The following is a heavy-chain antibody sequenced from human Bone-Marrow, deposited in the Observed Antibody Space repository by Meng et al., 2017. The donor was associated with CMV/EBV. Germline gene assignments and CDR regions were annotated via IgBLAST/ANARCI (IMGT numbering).Heavy chain of an antibody. J-gene: IGHJ4*02. Sequence: SETLSLTCTVSAGSLSSTTYYWGWVRQPPGKGLEWIGHVHYSGSTYYNPSLKSRVTVSEDMSKNQFSLTLTSLTAADTSVYFCGRVYGDYGAYFDYWGQGTMVTVSS. CDR2: VHYSGST. CDR1: AGSLSSTTYY. V-gene: IGHV4-39*07. CDR3: GRVYGDYGAYFDY. D-gene: IGHD4-17*01.